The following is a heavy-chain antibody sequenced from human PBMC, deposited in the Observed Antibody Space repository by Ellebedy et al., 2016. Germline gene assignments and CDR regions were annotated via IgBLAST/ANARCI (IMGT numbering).Heavy chain of an antibody. CDR1: GGSISSSRYY. CDR3: ARETAQANYFGSGSGYYMDV. Sequence: SETLSLXCTVSGGSISSSRYYWSWIRQHPGKGLEWIGYIYYSGSTYYNPSLKSRVTISVDTSKNQFSLKLSSVTAADTAVYYCARETAQANYFGSGSGYYMDVWGKGTTVTVSS. CDR2: IYYSGST. J-gene: IGHJ6*03. D-gene: IGHD3-10*01. V-gene: IGHV4-31*03.